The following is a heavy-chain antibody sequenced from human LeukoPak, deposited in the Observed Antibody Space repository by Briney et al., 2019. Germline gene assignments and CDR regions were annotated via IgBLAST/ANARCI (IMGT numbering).Heavy chain of an antibody. V-gene: IGHV6-1*01. Sequence: SQTLSLTCAISGDSFSSNSVTWNWIRQSPSRGLEWLGRTYYRSAWYNDYAVSVRGRITVNPDTSKNQFSLHLNSVTPEDTAVYYCARRLTQYDCFDPWGQGILVTVSS. D-gene: IGHD2-2*01. CDR3: ARRLTQYDCFDP. CDR1: GDSFSSNSVT. J-gene: IGHJ5*02. CDR2: TYYRSAWYN.